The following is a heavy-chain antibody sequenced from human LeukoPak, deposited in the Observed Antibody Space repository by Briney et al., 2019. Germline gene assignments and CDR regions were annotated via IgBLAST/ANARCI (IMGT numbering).Heavy chain of an antibody. D-gene: IGHD6-19*01. CDR1: GGSISSGGYY. CDR2: IYYSGST. Sequence: SETLSLTCTVSGGSISSGGYYWSWIRQHPGKGLEWIGYIYYSGSTYYNPSLKSRVTISVDTSKNQFSLKLSSVTAADTAVYYCARGPGWEWLVQDQDWYFDLWGRGTLATVSS. J-gene: IGHJ2*01. CDR3: ARGPGWEWLVQDQDWYFDL. V-gene: IGHV4-31*03.